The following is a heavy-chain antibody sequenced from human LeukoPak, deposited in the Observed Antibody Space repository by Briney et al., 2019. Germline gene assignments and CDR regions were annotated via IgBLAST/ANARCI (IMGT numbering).Heavy chain of an antibody. CDR1: GFTFKIYT. CDR2: INFSGDNRGDNA. CDR3: VATFTVFGVVSTIE. J-gene: IGHJ4*02. Sequence: GGSLRLSCAAFGFTFKIYTMNWVRQAPGKGLEWVSGINFSGDNRGDNAYYADSVRGRFSISRDNSQNTVFLQMNSLRVEDTATYYCVATFTVFGVVSTIEWGQGTLVTVSS. V-gene: IGHV3-23*01. D-gene: IGHD3-3*01.